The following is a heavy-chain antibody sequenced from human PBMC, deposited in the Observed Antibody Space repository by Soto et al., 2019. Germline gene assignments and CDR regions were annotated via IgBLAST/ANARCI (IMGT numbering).Heavy chain of an antibody. V-gene: IGHV3-30*18. CDR2: ISYDGSNK. J-gene: IGHJ4*02. CDR3: AKDLMGGNSYFDY. Sequence: ESGGGVVQPGRSLRLSCAASGFTFSSYGMHWVRQAPGKGLEWVAVISYDGSNKYYADSVKGRFTISRDNSKNTLYLQMNSLRAEDTAVYYCAKDLMGGNSYFDYWGQGTLVTVSS. CDR1: GFTFSSYG. D-gene: IGHD2-21*02.